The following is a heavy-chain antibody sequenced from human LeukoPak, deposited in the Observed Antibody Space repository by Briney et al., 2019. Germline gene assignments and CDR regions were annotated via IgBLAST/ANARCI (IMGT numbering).Heavy chain of an antibody. J-gene: IGHJ4*02. CDR1: GGSISSYY. CDR3: ARNGHYSLDY. CDR2: IHHTGNT. Sequence: SETLSLTCTVSGGSISSYYWSWIRQPPGKGLEWFGEIHHTGNTNYNPSLKSRVTISIDKSKNQFFLQLSSLTAADTAVYYCARNGHYSLDYWGQGILVTVSS. V-gene: IGHV4-34*01. D-gene: IGHD3-10*01.